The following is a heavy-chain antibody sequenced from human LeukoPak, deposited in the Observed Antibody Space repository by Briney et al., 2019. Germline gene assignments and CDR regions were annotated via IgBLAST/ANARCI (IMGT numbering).Heavy chain of an antibody. V-gene: IGHV4-34*01. CDR2: INHSGST. Sequence: SETLSLTCAVYGGSFSGYYWSWIRQPPGKGLEWIGEINHSGSTNYNPSLKSRVTISVDTSKNQFSLNLSSVTAADTAVYYCARGKSGYDAFDIWGQGTMVSVSS. J-gene: IGHJ3*02. CDR3: ARGKSGYDAFDI. D-gene: IGHD5-12*01. CDR1: GGSFSGYY.